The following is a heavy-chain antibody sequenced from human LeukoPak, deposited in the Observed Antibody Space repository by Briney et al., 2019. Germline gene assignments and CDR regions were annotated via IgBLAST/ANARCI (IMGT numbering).Heavy chain of an antibody. Sequence: PGGSLRLSCAASGFTFSRYAMSWVRQAPGKGLEWVSAISGSGGSTYYADSVKGRFTISRDNSKNTLYLQMNSLRAEDTAVYYCAKDNGDPWNDYYSYGMDVWGQGTTVTVSS. CDR1: GFTFSRYA. D-gene: IGHD1-1*01. J-gene: IGHJ6*02. V-gene: IGHV3-23*01. CDR2: ISGSGGST. CDR3: AKDNGDPWNDYYSYGMDV.